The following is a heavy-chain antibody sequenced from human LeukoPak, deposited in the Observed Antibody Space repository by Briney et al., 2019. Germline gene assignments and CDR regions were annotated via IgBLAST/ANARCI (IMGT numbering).Heavy chain of an antibody. Sequence: ASVKVSCKVSVYTLTELSMHWVRQAPGKGLEWGGGSDPEDGETIYAQKFQGRVTMTEDTSTDTAYMELSSLRSEDTAVYYCAKGSPEPGGWFDPWGQGTLVTVSS. CDR1: VYTLTELS. J-gene: IGHJ5*02. CDR3: AKGSPEPGGWFDP. D-gene: IGHD1-14*01. V-gene: IGHV1-24*01. CDR2: SDPEDGET.